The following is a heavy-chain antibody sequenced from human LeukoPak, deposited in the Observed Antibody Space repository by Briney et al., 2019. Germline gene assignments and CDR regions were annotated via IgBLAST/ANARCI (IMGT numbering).Heavy chain of an antibody. Sequence: VKVSCKVSGASLSETSIHWVRQAPGQWLEWMGGFDPEDGESIFAQRFQGRFSMTEDTSTDTAYMELRSLRPEDTAVYYCATADKWEPLDYWGQGTLVTVSS. CDR3: ATADKWEPLDY. V-gene: IGHV1-24*01. D-gene: IGHD1-26*01. J-gene: IGHJ4*02. CDR1: GASLSETS. CDR2: FDPEDGES.